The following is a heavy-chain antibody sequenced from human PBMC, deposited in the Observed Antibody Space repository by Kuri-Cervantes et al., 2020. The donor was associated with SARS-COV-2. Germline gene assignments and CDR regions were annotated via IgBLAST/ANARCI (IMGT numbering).Heavy chain of an antibody. CDR2: ISWSSANI. CDR1: GFRFEDYA. V-gene: IGHV3-9*01. Sequence: GGSLRLSCAASGFRFEDYAMYWVRQGPGKGLEWVSGISWSSANIGYADSVKGRFTISRDNAKKTLYLQMNSLRTEDTALYYCAKGRTKYCGGDCTVLHYWGQGALVTVSS. J-gene: IGHJ4*02. D-gene: IGHD2-21*02. CDR3: AKGRTKYCGGDCTVLHY.